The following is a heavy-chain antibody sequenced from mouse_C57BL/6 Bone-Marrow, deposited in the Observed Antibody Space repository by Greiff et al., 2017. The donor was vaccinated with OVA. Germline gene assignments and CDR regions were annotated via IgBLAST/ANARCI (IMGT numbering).Heavy chain of an antibody. Sequence: VQLQQPGAELVKPGASVKLSCKASGYTFTSYWMHWVKQRPGQGLEWIGMIHPNSGSTNYNEKFKSKATLTVDKSSSTAYMQLSSLTSEDSAVYYCASCFTAQATRGVYYDRDYWGQGTSVTVSS. CDR1: GYTFTSYW. CDR3: ASCFTAQATRGVYYDRDY. CDR2: IHPNSGST. V-gene: IGHV1-64*01. D-gene: IGHD3-2*02. J-gene: IGHJ4*01.